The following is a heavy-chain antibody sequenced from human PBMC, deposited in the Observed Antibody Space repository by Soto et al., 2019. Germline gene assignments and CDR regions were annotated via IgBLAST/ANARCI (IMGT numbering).Heavy chain of an antibody. Sequence: QVQLVQSGAEVKKPGSSVKVSCKASGGTFSSYAISWVRQAPGQGLEWMGGIIPIFGTANYAQKFQGRVTITADESTSTAYMELSSLRSEDTAVYYCAREGIAAAGMRFREYYHGMDVWGQGTTVTVSS. J-gene: IGHJ6*02. CDR1: GGTFSSYA. D-gene: IGHD6-13*01. CDR3: AREGIAAAGMRFREYYHGMDV. V-gene: IGHV1-69*12. CDR2: IIPIFGTA.